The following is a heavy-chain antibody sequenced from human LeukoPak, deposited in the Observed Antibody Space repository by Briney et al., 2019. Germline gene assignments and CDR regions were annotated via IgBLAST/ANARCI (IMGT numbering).Heavy chain of an antibody. V-gene: IGHV4-59*01. CDR3: AGGSGASWFDP. CDR2: IYNSGRG. J-gene: IGHJ5*02. Sequence: SETLSLTCSVSGGSISSGYWSWIRQPPGKGLEWIAYIYNSGRGNYNPSLKSRVTISLDTSKNQFSLKLSSVTAADAAVYYCAGGSGASWFDPWGQGTLVTVSS. CDR1: GGSISSGY. D-gene: IGHD2-8*02.